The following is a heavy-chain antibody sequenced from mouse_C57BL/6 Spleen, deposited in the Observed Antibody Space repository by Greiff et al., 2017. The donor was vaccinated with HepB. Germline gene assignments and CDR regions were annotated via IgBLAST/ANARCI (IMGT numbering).Heavy chain of an antibody. J-gene: IGHJ1*03. CDR1: GYSFTSYY. D-gene: IGHD1-1*01. CDR3: ARGIITPYWYFDV. V-gene: IGHV1-66*01. Sequence: QVHVKQSGPELVKPGASVKISCKASGYSFTSYYIHWVKQRPGQGLEWIGWIYPGSGNTKYNEKFKGKATLTADTSSSTAYMQLSSLTSEDSAVYYCARGIITPYWYFDVWGTGTTVTVSS. CDR2: IYPGSGNT.